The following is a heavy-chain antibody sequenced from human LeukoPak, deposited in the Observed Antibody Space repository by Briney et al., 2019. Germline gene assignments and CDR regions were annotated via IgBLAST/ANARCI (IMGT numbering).Heavy chain of an antibody. V-gene: IGHV4-59*08. D-gene: IGHD6-13*01. Sequence: SETLSLTCTVSGGSISSYYWSWIRQPPGKGLEWIGSIYYSGSTNYNPSLKSRVTISIDTSKNQFSLKLSSVTAADTAVYYCARHRIAAAGYDYWGQGTLVTVSS. CDR1: GGSISSYY. CDR2: IYYSGST. CDR3: ARHRIAAAGYDY. J-gene: IGHJ4*02.